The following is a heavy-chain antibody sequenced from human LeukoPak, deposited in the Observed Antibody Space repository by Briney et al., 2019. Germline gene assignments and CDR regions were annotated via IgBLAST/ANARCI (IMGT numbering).Heavy chain of an antibody. J-gene: IGHJ5*02. CDR2: IYYSGTT. CDR3: ARLTARSWFDP. Sequence: PSETLSLTCTVSGGSISSYYWSWIRQAPGKGLEWIGNIYYSGTTNYGPSLKSRVTISIDTSKNQFSLKLTSVTATDTAVYYCARLTARSWFDPWGQGTLVTVSS. V-gene: IGHV4-59*08. CDR1: GGSISSYY. D-gene: IGHD1-14*01.